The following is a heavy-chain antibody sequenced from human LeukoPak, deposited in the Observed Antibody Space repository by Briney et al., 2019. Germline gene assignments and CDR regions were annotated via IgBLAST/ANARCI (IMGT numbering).Heavy chain of an antibody. CDR1: GFTFSDSA. V-gene: IGHV3-66*01. Sequence: PGGSLRLSCEASGFTFSDSAMSWVRQAPGKGLEWVSVIYSGGSTYYADSVKGRFTISRDNSKNTLYLQMNSLRAEDTAVYYCASGFTSTSGYDKYYYYGMDVWGQGTTVTVSS. J-gene: IGHJ6*02. CDR2: IYSGGST. D-gene: IGHD5-12*01. CDR3: ASGFTSTSGYDKYYYYGMDV.